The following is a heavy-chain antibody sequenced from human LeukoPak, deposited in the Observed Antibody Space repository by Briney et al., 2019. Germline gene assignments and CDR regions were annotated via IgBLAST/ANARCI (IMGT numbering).Heavy chain of an antibody. D-gene: IGHD3-16*02. Sequence: PSQTLSLTCTVSGGSISSGGYYWSWLRQHPGKGLEGIGYIYYSGSTYYNPSLKSRVTISVDTSKNQFSLKRSSVTAADTAVYYCARVDYDYVWGSYRSNGRFDYWGQGTLVTVSS. V-gene: IGHV4-31*03. CDR2: IYYSGST. CDR1: GGSISSGGYY. CDR3: ARVDYDYVWGSYRSNGRFDY. J-gene: IGHJ4*02.